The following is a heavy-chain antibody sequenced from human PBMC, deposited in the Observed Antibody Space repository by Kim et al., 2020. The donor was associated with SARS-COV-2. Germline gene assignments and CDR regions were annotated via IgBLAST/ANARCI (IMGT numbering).Heavy chain of an antibody. CDR1: GGSFSGYY. CDR3: ARGPVVGAYYYYGMDV. Sequence: SETLSLTCAVYGGSFSGYYWSWIRQPPGKGLEWIGEINHSGSTNYNPSPKSRVTISVDTSKNQFSLKLSSVTAADTAVYYCARGPVVGAYYYYGMDVWGQGTTVTVSS. CDR2: INHSGST. D-gene: IGHD2-15*01. J-gene: IGHJ6*02. V-gene: IGHV4-34*01.